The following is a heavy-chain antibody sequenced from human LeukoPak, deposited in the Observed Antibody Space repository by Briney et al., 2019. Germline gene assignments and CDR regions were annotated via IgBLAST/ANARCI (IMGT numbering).Heavy chain of an antibody. CDR1: GSSISSYY. J-gene: IGHJ4*02. Sequence: NPSETLSLTCTVSGSSISSYYWSWIRQPPGKGLEWIGYIYYSGSTNYNPSLKGRVTISVDTSKNQFSLKLSSVTAADTAVYYCARDSGSIFDYWGQGTLVTVSS. V-gene: IGHV4-59*01. CDR3: ARDSGSIFDY. CDR2: IYYSGST. D-gene: IGHD3-22*01.